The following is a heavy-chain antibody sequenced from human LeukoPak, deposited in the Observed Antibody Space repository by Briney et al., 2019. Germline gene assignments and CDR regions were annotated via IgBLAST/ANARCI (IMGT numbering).Heavy chain of an antibody. CDR1: GASISTSSYY. CDR2: LFYSGTP. J-gene: IGHJ4*02. V-gene: IGHV4-39*01. Sequence: SETLSLTCDVSGASISTSSYYWGWIRQPPGKGLEWIGSLFYSGTPYYNPSLEGRVTISVDTAKNQVFLKVTSVTAADTAMYYCVRELTSFVYWGQGTLVTVSS. D-gene: IGHD1-7*01. CDR3: VRELTSFVY.